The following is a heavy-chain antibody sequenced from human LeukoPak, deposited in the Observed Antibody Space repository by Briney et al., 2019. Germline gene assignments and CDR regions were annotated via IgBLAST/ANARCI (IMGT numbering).Heavy chain of an antibody. Sequence: GASVKVSCKASGYTFTGYYMHWVRQAPGQGLEWMGWINPNSGGTNYAQKFQGRVTMTRDTSINTAYLELNSLRSDDTAIYYCARDEQGGTTGGLGYWGQGTLVTVSS. CDR3: ARDEQGGTTGGLGY. V-gene: IGHV1-2*02. CDR2: INPNSGGT. D-gene: IGHD4-17*01. J-gene: IGHJ4*02. CDR1: GYTFTGYY.